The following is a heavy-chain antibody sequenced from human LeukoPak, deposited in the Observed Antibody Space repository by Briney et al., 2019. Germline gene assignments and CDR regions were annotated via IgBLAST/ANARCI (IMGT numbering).Heavy chain of an antibody. J-gene: IGHJ4*02. CDR3: ARDGSVGYSSGRWGIDY. CDR2: ISYDGSNK. Sequence: GGSLRLSCAASGFTFSSYAMHWVRQAPGKGLEWVAVISYDGSNKYYADSVKGRFTISSDNSKNTLYLQMNSLRPEDTAVYYCARDGSVGYSSGRWGIDYWGQGTLVTVSS. CDR1: GFTFSSYA. V-gene: IGHV3-30*04. D-gene: IGHD6-19*01.